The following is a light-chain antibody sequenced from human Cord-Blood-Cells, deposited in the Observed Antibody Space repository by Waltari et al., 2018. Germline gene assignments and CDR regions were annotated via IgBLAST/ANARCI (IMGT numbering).Light chain of an antibody. V-gene: IGLV6-57*01. CDR1: SGRIASNP. CDR3: QSYESRNQV. J-gene: IGLJ3*02. CDR2: EDN. Sequence: MLPQLQSVSESPEQTVPIPYTRSSGRIASNPGQCDQRRPGSSPTTVIYEDNQRPSRVPDRFAGSIDSSSNSTSLTISGLETEEEADYYCQSYESRNQVFGGGTKLTVL.